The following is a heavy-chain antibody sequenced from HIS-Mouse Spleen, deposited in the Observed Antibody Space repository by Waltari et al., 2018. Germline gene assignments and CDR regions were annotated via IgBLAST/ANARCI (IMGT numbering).Heavy chain of an antibody. J-gene: IGHJ3*02. CDR2: INPNSGGT. D-gene: IGHD7-27*01. Sequence: QVQLVQSGAEVKKPGASVQVSCKASGYTFTGYALHWVRHAPGQGLEWMGWINPNSGGTNYAQKFQGRVTMTRDTSISTAYMELSRLRSDDTAVYYCARGKLGAHHDAFDIWGQGTMVTVSS. CDR1: GYTFTGYA. CDR3: ARGKLGAHHDAFDI. V-gene: IGHV1-2*02.